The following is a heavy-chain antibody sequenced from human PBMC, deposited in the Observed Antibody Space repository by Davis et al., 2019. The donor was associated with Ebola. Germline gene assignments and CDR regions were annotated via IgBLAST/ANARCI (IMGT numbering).Heavy chain of an antibody. V-gene: IGHV1-46*03. Sequence: ASVKVSCKASAYTFTNYSMHWVRQAPGQGLDWMGMINPNDGRTVYAQKFQGRVTVTRDTATTTVYMDRSSLGSEDTALYYCTTPGGQDSGYDVFDIWGQGTMVTVSS. J-gene: IGHJ3*02. CDR1: AYTFTNYS. D-gene: IGHD5-12*01. CDR2: INPNDGRT. CDR3: TTPGGQDSGYDVFDI.